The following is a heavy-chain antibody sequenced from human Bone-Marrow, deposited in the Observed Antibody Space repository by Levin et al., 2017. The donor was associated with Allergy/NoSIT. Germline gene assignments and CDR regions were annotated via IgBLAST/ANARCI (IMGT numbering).Heavy chain of an antibody. CDR2: ISWDGTRT. D-gene: IGHD6-13*01. CDR3: VKDMGFGSTFSWFDP. CDR1: GFTFEDFT. Sequence: PGGSLRLSCVASGFTFEDFTMHWVRQVPGKGLEWVSLISWDGTRTYYADSVKGRFIISRDDSKNSLYLQMNSLRTEDTAFYYCVKDMGFGSTFSWFDPWGQGTLVTVSS. V-gene: IGHV3-43*01. J-gene: IGHJ5*02.